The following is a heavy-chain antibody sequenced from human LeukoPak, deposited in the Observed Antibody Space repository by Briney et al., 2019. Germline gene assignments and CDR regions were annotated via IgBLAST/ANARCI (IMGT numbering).Heavy chain of an antibody. CDR1: GYTFTSYY. CDR3: ARGVVASSDY. V-gene: IGHV1-8*02. Sequence: ASVKVSCKASGYTFTSYYMHWVRQAPGQGLEWMGWMNPNSGNTGYAQKFQGRVTMTRNTSISTAYMELSSLRSEDTAVYYCARGVVASSDYWGQGTLVTVSS. J-gene: IGHJ4*02. D-gene: IGHD3-3*02. CDR2: MNPNSGNT.